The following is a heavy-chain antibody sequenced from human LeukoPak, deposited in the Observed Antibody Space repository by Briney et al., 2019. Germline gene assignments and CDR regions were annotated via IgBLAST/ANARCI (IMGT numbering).Heavy chain of an antibody. V-gene: IGHV4-39*07. D-gene: IGHD3-10*01. J-gene: IGHJ4*02. CDR2: IYTSGST. Sequence: SETLSLTCSVSGDSITTSEYYWGWIRQSPGKGLEWIGRIYTSGSTNYNPSLKSRVTISVDTSKNQFSLKLSSVTAADTAVYYCARGRYYFDYWGQGTLVTVSS. CDR1: GDSITTSEYY. CDR3: ARGRYYFDY.